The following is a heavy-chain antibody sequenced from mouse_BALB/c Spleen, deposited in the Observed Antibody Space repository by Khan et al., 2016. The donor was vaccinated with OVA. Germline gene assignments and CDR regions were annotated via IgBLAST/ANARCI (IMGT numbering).Heavy chain of an antibody. Sequence: VQLQQSGAELAKPGASVKMSCKASGYTFTTYWMHWVKQRPGQGLEWSGYIKPTSDYTDYNEKFKDKATLSADKSSSTAYMQLSSLTSEDSAVYYFARDRIDYWGQGTTLTVSS. V-gene: IGHV1-7*01. J-gene: IGHJ2*01. CDR2: IKPTSDYT. CDR1: GYTFTTYW. CDR3: ARDRIDY.